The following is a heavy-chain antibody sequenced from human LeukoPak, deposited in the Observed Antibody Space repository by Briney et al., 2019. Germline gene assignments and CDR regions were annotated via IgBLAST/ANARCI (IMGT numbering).Heavy chain of an antibody. V-gene: IGHV4-4*07. Sequence: SETLSLTCTVSGGSISSYYWSWIRQPAGKGLEWIGRIYTSGSTYYNPSLKSRVTISVDTSKNQFSLKLSSVTAADTAVYYCARVARASSGVSFDYWGQGTLVTVSS. D-gene: IGHD6-25*01. CDR2: IYTSGST. CDR1: GGSISSYY. CDR3: ARVARASSGVSFDY. J-gene: IGHJ4*02.